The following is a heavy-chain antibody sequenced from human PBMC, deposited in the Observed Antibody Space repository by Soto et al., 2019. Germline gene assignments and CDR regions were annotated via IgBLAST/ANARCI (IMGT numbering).Heavy chain of an antibody. D-gene: IGHD3-3*01. CDR3: AKARFVKWFIPPFDY. J-gene: IGHJ4*02. CDR2: VSYDGTIK. CDR1: GFSISNYG. Sequence: XGSLILSCSVSGFSISNYGMHWVRQAPGKGLEWVAVVSYDGTIKYYGDSVRDRFTISRDNSKNILYLNIDSLRIEDTAVYYCAKARFVKWFIPPFDYWGLGAPVTVSS. V-gene: IGHV3-30*06.